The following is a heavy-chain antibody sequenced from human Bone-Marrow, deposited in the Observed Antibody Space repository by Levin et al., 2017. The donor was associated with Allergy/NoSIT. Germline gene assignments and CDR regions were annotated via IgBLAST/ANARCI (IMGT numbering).Heavy chain of an antibody. J-gene: IGHJ4*02. D-gene: IGHD3-10*01. V-gene: IGHV5-51*01. CDR3: ARSSGSGSYSDY. CDR1: GYTFSIYW. Sequence: LGESLKISCKGSGYTFSIYWIGWVRQMPGKGLEWMGIIYPGDSDTTYTPSFQGQVTISADTSISTAYLQWSSLKASDTAIYYCARSSGSGSYSDYWGQGTLVTVSS. CDR2: IYPGDSDT.